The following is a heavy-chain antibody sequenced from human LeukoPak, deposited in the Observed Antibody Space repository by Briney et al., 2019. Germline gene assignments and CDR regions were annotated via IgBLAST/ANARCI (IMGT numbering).Heavy chain of an antibody. CDR2: INPNSGGT. V-gene: IGHV1-2*02. Sequence: ASVKVSCKASGYTFTGYYMHWVRQTPGQGLEWMGWINPNSGGTNYAQKFQGRVTMTRDTSISTAYVELSRLRSDDTAVYYCASTPLRFLEWWGFDPWGQGTLVTVSS. D-gene: IGHD3-3*01. CDR3: ASTPLRFLEWWGFDP. J-gene: IGHJ5*02. CDR1: GYTFTGYY.